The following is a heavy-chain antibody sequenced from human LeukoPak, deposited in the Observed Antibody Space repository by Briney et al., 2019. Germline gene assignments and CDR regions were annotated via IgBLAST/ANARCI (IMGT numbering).Heavy chain of an antibody. V-gene: IGHV3-23*01. Sequence: GGSLRLSCAASGFTFDDYGMSWVRQAPGKGLEWVSAISGSGGSTYYADSVKGRFTISRDNSKNTLYLQMNSLRAEDTAVYYCAKEYYDFWSGYPNYWGQGTLVTVSS. J-gene: IGHJ4*02. CDR2: ISGSGGST. CDR1: GFTFDDYG. CDR3: AKEYYDFWSGYPNY. D-gene: IGHD3-3*01.